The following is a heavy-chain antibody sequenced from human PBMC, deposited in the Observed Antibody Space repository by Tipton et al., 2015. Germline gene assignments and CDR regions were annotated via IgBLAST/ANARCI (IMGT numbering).Heavy chain of an antibody. J-gene: IGHJ4*02. CDR2: IFYTGST. CDR1: GGAITSDGFY. V-gene: IGHV4-31*03. CDR3: ARDGYNSNYFDY. Sequence: TLSLTCTVSGGAITSDGFYWSWIRQHPGKGLEWIGYIFYTGSTYYNPSLKSRATLSVDTSKNQFSLKLSSVTAADPAVYYCARDGYNSNYFDYWGQGTLVTVSS. D-gene: IGHD5-24*01.